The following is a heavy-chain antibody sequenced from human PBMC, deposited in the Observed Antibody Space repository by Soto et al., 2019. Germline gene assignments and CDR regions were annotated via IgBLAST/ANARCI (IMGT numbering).Heavy chain of an antibody. Sequence: GGSLRLSCAASGFTFSSYAMHWVRQAPGKGLEYVSTINSNGGSTCYANSVKGRFTISRDNSKNTLYLQMGSLRAEDMAVYYCAREGGSYYFDYWGQGTLVTVSS. D-gene: IGHD1-26*01. CDR1: GFTFSSYA. CDR3: AREGGSYYFDY. J-gene: IGHJ4*02. CDR2: INSNGGST. V-gene: IGHV3-64*01.